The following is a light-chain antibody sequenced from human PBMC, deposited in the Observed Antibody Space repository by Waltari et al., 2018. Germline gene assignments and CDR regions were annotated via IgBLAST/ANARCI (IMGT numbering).Light chain of an antibody. V-gene: IGKV3-20*01. Sequence: EIVLTQSPGTLSLSPGGRATRPCRASQSVGRSLAWYQQKPGQAPRLLIYGAFIRATGIADRFSGSGSGTDFSLTISRLEPEDFAVYYCQHYVRLPVTFGQGTKVEIK. CDR3: QHYVRLPVT. CDR1: QSVGRS. CDR2: GAF. J-gene: IGKJ1*01.